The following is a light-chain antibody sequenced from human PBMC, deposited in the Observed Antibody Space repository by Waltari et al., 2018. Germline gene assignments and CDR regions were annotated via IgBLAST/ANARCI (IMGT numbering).Light chain of an antibody. CDR3: ASYAGSRYV. CDR2: EVS. CDR1: DRDVGAYDF. Sequence: QSALTQPASVSGSPGQSITISCSGTDRDVGAYDFVSWYQQHPGKAPKLMIYEVSKRPSGVPDRFSGSKSGNTASLTVSGLQAEDEADYYCASYAGSRYVFGTGTKVTVL. J-gene: IGLJ1*01. V-gene: IGLV2-8*01.